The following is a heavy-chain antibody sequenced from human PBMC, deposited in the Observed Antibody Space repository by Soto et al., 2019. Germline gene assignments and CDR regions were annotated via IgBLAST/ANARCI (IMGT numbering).Heavy chain of an antibody. CDR2: IYHTGTT. D-gene: IGHD3-22*01. V-gene: IGHV4-30-2*01. CDR1: GCSINIGDYS. Sequence: SETLSLTCTVSGCSINIGDYSWTWILQPPGKGLEWIGYIYHTGTTYYNMSLKSRVTISVDRSKNQFSLKLSSVTAADTAVYYCARGINYYDGSGDSWFYTLGQGTLVTVSS. J-gene: IGHJ5*02. CDR3: ARGINYYDGSGDSWFYT.